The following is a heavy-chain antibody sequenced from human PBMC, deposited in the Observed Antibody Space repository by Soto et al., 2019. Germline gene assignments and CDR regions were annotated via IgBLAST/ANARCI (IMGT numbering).Heavy chain of an antibody. CDR2: IIPIFGTA. V-gene: IGHV1-69*06. J-gene: IGHJ4*02. CDR1: VGTLSSYA. D-gene: IGHD3-10*01. Sequence: QVQLVQSGAEVQKPGSSVKVSCKASVGTLSSYAISWVRQAPGQGLEWMGGIIPIFGTANYAQKFQGRVTITADKSTSTAYMELSRLRSEDTAVYDCARDQATMVRGVRYFDYWGQGTLVTVSS. CDR3: ARDQATMVRGVRYFDY.